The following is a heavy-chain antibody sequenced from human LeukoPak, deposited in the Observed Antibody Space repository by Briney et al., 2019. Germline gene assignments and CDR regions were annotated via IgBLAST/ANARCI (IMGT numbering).Heavy chain of an antibody. V-gene: IGHV3-23*01. CDR3: AKGIDSSGYYPFDY. CDR2: ISGSGGRT. D-gene: IGHD3-22*01. Sequence: GGSLRLSCAASGFTFSSYAMSWVRQAPGKGLEWVSAISGSGGRTYYADSVKGRSTISRDNSKNTLYLQMNSLRAEDTAVYYCAKGIDSSGYYPFDYWGQGTLVTVSS. J-gene: IGHJ4*02. CDR1: GFTFSSYA.